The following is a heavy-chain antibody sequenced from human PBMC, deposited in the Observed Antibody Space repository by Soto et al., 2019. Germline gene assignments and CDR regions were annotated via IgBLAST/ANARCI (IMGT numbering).Heavy chain of an antibody. CDR2: IYYSGST. D-gene: IGHD3-3*01. V-gene: IGHV4-31*03. CDR3: ARDPGNYDFWSGPQWFDP. J-gene: IGHJ5*02. Sequence: SETLSLTCTVAGGSISSGGYYWGWIRQHPGKGLEWIGYIYYSGSTYYNPSLKSRVTISVDTSKNQFSLKLSSVTAADTAVYYCARDPGNYDFWSGPQWFDPWGQGTLVTVSS. CDR1: GGSISSGGYY.